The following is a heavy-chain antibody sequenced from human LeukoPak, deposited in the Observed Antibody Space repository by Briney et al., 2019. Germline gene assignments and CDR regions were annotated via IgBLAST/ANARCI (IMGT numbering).Heavy chain of an antibody. Sequence: GGSLRLSCSVSAFTFNTFDNFAMNWVRQAPGRGLEWVAAISESGASTYYAASVRGRFTISRDNSKNTLYLQMNSLRAEDTAVYYCAKGQWEPFDYWGQGTLVTVSS. V-gene: IGHV3-23*01. D-gene: IGHD1-26*01. CDR2: ISESGAST. J-gene: IGHJ4*02. CDR1: AFTFNTFDNFA. CDR3: AKGQWEPFDY.